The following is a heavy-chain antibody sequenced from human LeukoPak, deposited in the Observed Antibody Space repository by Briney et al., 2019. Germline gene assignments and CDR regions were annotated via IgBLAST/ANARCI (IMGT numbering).Heavy chain of an antibody. V-gene: IGHV1-3*01. CDR3: ARGDCSSTSCYWDRSVDY. J-gene: IGHJ4*02. CDR2: INAGNGNT. Sequence: ASVKVSCKTSGYTFTSYAVHWVRQAPGQRLEWMGWINAGNGNTQYSQKFQGRVTITRDTSASTAYMELSSLRSEDTAVYYCARGDCSSTSCYWDRSVDYWGQGTLVTVSS. CDR1: GYTFTSYA. D-gene: IGHD2-2*01.